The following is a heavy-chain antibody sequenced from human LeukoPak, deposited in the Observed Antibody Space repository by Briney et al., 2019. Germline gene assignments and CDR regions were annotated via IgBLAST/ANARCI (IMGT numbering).Heavy chain of an antibody. Sequence: PGGSLRLSCAASGFTFSSYWMSWVRQAPGKGLEWVANIKQDGSEKYYVDSVKGRFTISRDNAKNSLYLQMNSLRAEDTALYYCAKDVIAVAGPPSFDYWGQGTLVTVSS. CDR3: AKDVIAVAGPPSFDY. V-gene: IGHV3-7*03. CDR2: IKQDGSEK. J-gene: IGHJ4*02. D-gene: IGHD6-19*01. CDR1: GFTFSSYW.